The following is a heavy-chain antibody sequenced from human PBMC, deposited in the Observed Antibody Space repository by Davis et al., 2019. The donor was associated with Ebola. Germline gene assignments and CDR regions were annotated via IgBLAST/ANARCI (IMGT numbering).Heavy chain of an antibody. CDR3: ARSFPLKQWLDVFDY. CDR2: TYSTSKRYH. CDR1: GDTVPRNSAA. D-gene: IGHD6-19*01. Sequence: MPSDPLSPTCPLPGDTVPRNSAAWHWIRQSPSSGLEWLGRTYSTSKRYHAYAVSVKSRLTINPDTSNNQFSLQLNSVTPEDTAVYYCARSFPLKQWLDVFDYWGQGTLVTVYS. V-gene: IGHV6-1*01. J-gene: IGHJ4*02.